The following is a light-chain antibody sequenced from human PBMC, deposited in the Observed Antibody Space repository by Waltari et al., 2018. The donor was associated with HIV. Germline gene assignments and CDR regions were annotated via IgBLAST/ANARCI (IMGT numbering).Light chain of an antibody. V-gene: IGKV3-15*01. Sequence: EIVMTQSPATLSVSPGERATLSCRASQSVSTNLAWYQQKPGQAPRLLIYGASTRATGLPARFSGSGSGTEFSLTISSLQSEYFAVYYCQQYNNWPPNTFGGGTKVEIK. CDR3: QQYNNWPPNT. CDR2: GAS. J-gene: IGKJ4*01. CDR1: QSVSTN.